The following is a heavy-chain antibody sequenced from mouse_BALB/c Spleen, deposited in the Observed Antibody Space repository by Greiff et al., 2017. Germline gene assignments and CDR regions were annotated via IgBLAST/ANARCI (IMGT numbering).Heavy chain of an antibody. V-gene: IGHV5-4*02. Sequence: EVQVVESGGGLVKPGGSLKLSCAASGFTFSDYYMYWVRQTPEKRLEWVATISDGGSYTYYPDSVKGRFTISRDNAKNNLYLQMSSLKSEDTAMYYCAREYGNYFDYWGQGTTLTVSS. CDR2: ISDGGSYT. CDR1: GFTFSDYY. CDR3: AREYGNYFDY. D-gene: IGHD2-10*02. J-gene: IGHJ2*01.